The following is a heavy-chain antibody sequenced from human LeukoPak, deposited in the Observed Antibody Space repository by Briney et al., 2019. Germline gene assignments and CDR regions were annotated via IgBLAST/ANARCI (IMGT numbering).Heavy chain of an antibody. V-gene: IGHV3-48*02. CDR2: ISSSSSTI. CDR3: ARARPATVVTPTYFDY. D-gene: IGHD4-23*01. J-gene: IGHJ4*02. Sequence: GGSLRLSCAASGFTFSSYSMNWVRQAPGKGLEWVSYISSSSSTIYYADSVKGRFTISRDNAKNSLYLQMNSLRDEDTAVYYRARARPATVVTPTYFDYWGQGTLVTVSS. CDR1: GFTFSSYS.